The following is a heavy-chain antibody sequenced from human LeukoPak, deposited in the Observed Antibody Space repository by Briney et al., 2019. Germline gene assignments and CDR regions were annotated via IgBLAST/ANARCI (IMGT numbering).Heavy chain of an antibody. V-gene: IGHV4-4*07. J-gene: IGHJ5*02. CDR2: IYTSGST. Sequence: KTSETLSLTCTVSGGSIDIYYWSWIRQPAGKGLEWIGRIYTSGSTNYNPSLKTRVTMSVDTSKNQFSLKLSSVTAADTAVYYCARGPLTVTRGFDPWGQGTLVTVSS. CDR1: GGSIDIYY. D-gene: IGHD4-17*01. CDR3: ARGPLTVTRGFDP.